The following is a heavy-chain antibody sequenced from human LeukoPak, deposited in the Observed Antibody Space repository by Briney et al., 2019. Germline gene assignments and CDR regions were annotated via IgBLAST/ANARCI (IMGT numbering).Heavy chain of an antibody. CDR2: IYSDGST. D-gene: IGHD5-18*01. CDR3: ARRGYSYGPNFSYYYMDV. J-gene: IGHJ6*03. CDR1: GFTVSSNY. V-gene: IGHV3-66*01. Sequence: GGSLRLSCAASGFTVSSNYMSWVRQAPGKGLEWVSVIYSDGSTYYADSVKGRFTISRDNSKNTLYLQMNSLRAEDTAVYYCARRGYSYGPNFSYYYMDVWGKGTTVTISS.